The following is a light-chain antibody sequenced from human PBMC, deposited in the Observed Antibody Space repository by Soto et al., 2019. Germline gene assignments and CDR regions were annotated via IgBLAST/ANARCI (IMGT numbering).Light chain of an antibody. V-gene: IGLV2-14*01. Sequence: QSALTQPASVSGSPGQSITISCTGTSSDVGGYNYVSWYQQHPGKAPKLMIYDVSNRPSGVSNRFPGSKSGNTASLTISGLQAEDEADYYCSSYTSSSTYYVFGTGTKLTVL. CDR2: DVS. J-gene: IGLJ1*01. CDR3: SSYTSSSTYYV. CDR1: SSDVGGYNY.